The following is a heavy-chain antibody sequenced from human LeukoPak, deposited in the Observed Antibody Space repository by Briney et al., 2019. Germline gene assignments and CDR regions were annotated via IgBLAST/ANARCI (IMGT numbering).Heavy chain of an antibody. CDR2: IYPGDSDI. CDR1: GYNFTSYW. D-gene: IGHD1-26*01. V-gene: IGHV5-51*01. Sequence: GESLKISCKGSGYNFTSYWIGWVRQMPGKGLEWMGIIYPGDSDIRYRPSFQGQVTISADKSISTAYLQWSSLKASDTAMYYCASAQVGGNGAFDIWGQGTMVTVSS. CDR3: ASAQVGGNGAFDI. J-gene: IGHJ3*02.